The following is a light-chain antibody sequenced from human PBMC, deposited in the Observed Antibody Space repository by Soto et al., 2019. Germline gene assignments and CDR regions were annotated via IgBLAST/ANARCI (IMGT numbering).Light chain of an antibody. V-gene: IGLV1-44*01. J-gene: IGLJ1*01. Sequence: QSVLTQPPSASGTPGQRVTISCSGSSSNIGRNIVNWYQQLPGTAPKLLIYSNNQRPSGVPDRFSGSKSGTPASLAISGLQSEDEADYYCAAWDASLNGYVFGPGTKVTVL. CDR1: SSNIGRNI. CDR2: SNN. CDR3: AAWDASLNGYV.